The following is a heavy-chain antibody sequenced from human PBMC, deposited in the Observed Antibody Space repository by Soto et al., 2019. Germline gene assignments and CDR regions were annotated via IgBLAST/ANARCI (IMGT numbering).Heavy chain of an antibody. Sequence: EVQLLVSGGGLVQPGGSLRLSCAASGFTFSSYAMTWVRQAPGKGLEWVSSITGSGGTTYYTDSVRGRFTISRDNSKNTLYVQMNSLRADDTAVFYCAKGAGAFDIWGQGTMVTVSS. V-gene: IGHV3-23*01. J-gene: IGHJ3*02. CDR3: AKGAGAFDI. CDR2: ITGSGGTT. D-gene: IGHD3-10*01. CDR1: GFTFSSYA.